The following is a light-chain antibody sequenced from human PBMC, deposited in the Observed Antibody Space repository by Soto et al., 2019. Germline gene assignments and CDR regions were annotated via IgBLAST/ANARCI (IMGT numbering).Light chain of an antibody. CDR3: QQYGSSGT. J-gene: IGKJ1*01. CDR1: QSVGTY. CDR2: DAS. V-gene: IGKV3-20*01. Sequence: LVLTQSPGTLSFSPGERATLSCRASQSVGTYLAWYQQKPGHAPRILIYDASNRATGIPARFSGTGSGTDFTLTISRLEPEDFAVYYCQQYGSSGTFGQGTKVDIK.